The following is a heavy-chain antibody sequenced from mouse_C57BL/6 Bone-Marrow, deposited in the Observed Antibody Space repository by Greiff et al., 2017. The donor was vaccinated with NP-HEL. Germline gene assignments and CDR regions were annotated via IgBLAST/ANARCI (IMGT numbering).Heavy chain of an antibody. Sequence: EVKLVESGGGLVQPGGSLKLSCAASGFTFSDYYMYWVRQTPEKRLEWVAYISNGGGSTYYPDTVKGRFTISRDNAKNTLYLQMSRLKSEDTAMYYCASLPFAYWGQGTLVTVSA. CDR3: ASLPFAY. J-gene: IGHJ3*01. CDR1: GFTFSDYY. D-gene: IGHD2-10*01. CDR2: ISNGGGST. V-gene: IGHV5-12*01.